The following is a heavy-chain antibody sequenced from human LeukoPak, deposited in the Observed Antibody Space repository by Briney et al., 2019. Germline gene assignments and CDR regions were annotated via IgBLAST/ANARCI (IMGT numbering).Heavy chain of an antibody. Sequence: SETLSLTCAVYGGSFSGYYWSWIRQPPGKGLEWIGEINHSGSTNYNPSLKSRVTISVDTSKNQFSLKLSSVTAADTAVYYCARSIVEWVHDSSGTVDYFDYWGQGTLVTVSS. V-gene: IGHV4-34*01. D-gene: IGHD3-22*01. CDR3: ARSIVEWVHDSSGTVDYFDY. CDR1: GGSFSGYY. CDR2: INHSGST. J-gene: IGHJ4*02.